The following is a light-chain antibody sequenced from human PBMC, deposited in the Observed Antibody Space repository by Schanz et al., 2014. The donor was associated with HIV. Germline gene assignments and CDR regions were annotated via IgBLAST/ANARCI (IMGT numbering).Light chain of an antibody. V-gene: IGLV6-57*04. CDR3: QSSDRYNGKV. CDR2: EDN. Sequence: NFMLTQPHSVSEFPGKTVTISCTRSSGSIGSTSVQWYQQRPGSAPTTVIYEDNQRPSGVPDRFSGSIDSSSNSASLTISGLKTEDEADYYCQSSDRYNGKVFGGGTKLTVL. CDR1: SGSIGSTS. J-gene: IGLJ3*02.